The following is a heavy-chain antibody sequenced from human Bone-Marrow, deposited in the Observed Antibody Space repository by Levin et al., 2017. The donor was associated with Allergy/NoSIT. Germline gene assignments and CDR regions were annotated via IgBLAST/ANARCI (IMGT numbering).Heavy chain of an antibody. D-gene: IGHD3-16*02. Sequence: PGESLKISCKASGGSFTSHAISWLRQAPGEGLEWMGGIIPIYGATNYAHKFQDRVTITADRSTSTTYMELTSLRSEDTAIYYCARDSRSGNYRWFDPWGQGTLVTVSS. CDR1: GGSFTSHA. CDR2: IIPIYGAT. CDR3: ARDSRSGNYRWFDP. J-gene: IGHJ5*01. V-gene: IGHV1-69*06.